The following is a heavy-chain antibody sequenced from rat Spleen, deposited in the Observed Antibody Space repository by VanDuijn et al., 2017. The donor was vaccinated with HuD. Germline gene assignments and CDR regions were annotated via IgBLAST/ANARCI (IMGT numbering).Heavy chain of an antibody. CDR3: ARRHYGYTDYFDY. CDR1: GFTFSNFD. V-gene: IGHV5-25*01. J-gene: IGHJ2*01. D-gene: IGHD1-11*01. Sequence: EVQLVESGGGLVRPGGSLKLSCSVSGFTFSNFDMAWVRQAPTKGLEWVSSISPSGVTYYRDSVKGRFTVSRENAKSTLYLQMDSLRSEDTATYYFARRHYGYTDYFDYWGQGVMVPVSS. CDR2: ISPSGVT.